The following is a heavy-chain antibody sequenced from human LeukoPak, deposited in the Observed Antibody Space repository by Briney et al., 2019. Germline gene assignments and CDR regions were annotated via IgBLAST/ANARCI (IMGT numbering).Heavy chain of an antibody. D-gene: IGHD3-10*01. J-gene: IGHJ4*02. V-gene: IGHV1-69*13. CDR3: ARTQEVRGVIITFGY. CDR1: GGTFSSYA. Sequence: ASVKVSCTASGGTFSSYATSWVRQAPGQGLEWIGGIIPIFGTANNAQKFKGRVTITADESTSTAYMELSSLRAEDTAVYYCARTQEVRGVIITFGYWGQGTLVTVSS. CDR2: IIPIFGTA.